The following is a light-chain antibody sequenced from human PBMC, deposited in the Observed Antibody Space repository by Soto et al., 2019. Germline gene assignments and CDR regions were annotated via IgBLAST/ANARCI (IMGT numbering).Light chain of an antibody. Sequence: QSALAQPASVSGSFGQSVTISCSGPNTDLGVYGYVSWYQHHPGKAPKLLIYDVNKRPSGISDRFSGSKSGATASLTISGLQAEDADYYCCFSKRSCSFDVFGTGTKVTVL. V-gene: IGLV2-14*01. J-gene: IGLJ1*01. CDR3: FSKRSCSFDV. CDR1: NTDLGVYGY. CDR2: DVN.